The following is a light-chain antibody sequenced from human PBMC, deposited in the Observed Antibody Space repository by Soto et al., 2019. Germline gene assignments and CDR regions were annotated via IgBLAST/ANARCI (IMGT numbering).Light chain of an antibody. CDR3: QQYGSSSIFT. CDR1: QSVSSSY. CDR2: GAS. Sequence: EIVLTQSPGTLSLSPGERATLSCRASQSVSSSYLAWYQQKPGQAPRLLIYGASSRATGIPDRFSGSGSGTAFTLTISRLEPEDFAVYYCQQYGSSSIFTFGPGTKVDIK. V-gene: IGKV3-20*01. J-gene: IGKJ3*01.